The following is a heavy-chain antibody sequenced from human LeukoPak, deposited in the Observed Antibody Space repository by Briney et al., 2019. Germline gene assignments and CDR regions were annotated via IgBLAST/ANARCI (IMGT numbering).Heavy chain of an antibody. D-gene: IGHD2-15*01. V-gene: IGHV4-61*02. Sequence: SETLSLTCTVSGGSITSAYYYWSWIRQPAGRGLEWLGRFFGSGSINYNPSLESRVIISVDTAKNQLSLKLSSVTAADTAVYYCPRRSIAMSDSIDVWGKGTAVIVSS. J-gene: IGHJ6*03. CDR2: FFGSGSI. CDR1: GGSITSAYYY. CDR3: PRRSIAMSDSIDV.